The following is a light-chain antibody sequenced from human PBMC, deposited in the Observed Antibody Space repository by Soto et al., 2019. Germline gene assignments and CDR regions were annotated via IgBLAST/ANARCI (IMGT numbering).Light chain of an antibody. V-gene: IGLV1-47*01. CDR3: AAWDVSLSGPV. CDR2: RNN. J-gene: IGLJ7*01. CDR1: SSNIGSNY. Sequence: QSVLTQPPSASGTPGQRVTISCSGSSSNIGSNYVYWYQQLPGTAPKLLIYRNNQRPSGVPDPFSGSKSGTSASLAISGLRSEDDADYYCAAWDVSLSGPVFGGGTQLTVL.